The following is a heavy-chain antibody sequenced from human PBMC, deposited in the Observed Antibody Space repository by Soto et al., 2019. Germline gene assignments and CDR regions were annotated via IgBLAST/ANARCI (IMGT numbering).Heavy chain of an antibody. D-gene: IGHD6-13*01. CDR2: IYYSGST. CDR3: ARGVREAAGHDAFDI. CDR1: GGSISSYY. J-gene: IGHJ3*02. V-gene: IGHV4-59*01. Sequence: SETLSLTCPVSGGSISSYYWSWIRQPPGKGLEWIGYIYYSGSTNYNPSLKSRVTISVDTSKNQFSLKLSSVTAADTAVYYCARGVREAAGHDAFDIWGQGTMVTVSS.